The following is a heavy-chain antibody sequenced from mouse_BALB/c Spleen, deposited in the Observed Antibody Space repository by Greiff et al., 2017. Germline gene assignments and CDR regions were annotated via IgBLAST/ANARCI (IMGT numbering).Heavy chain of an antibody. CDR2: INPGSGGT. V-gene: IGHV1-54*01. J-gene: IGHJ3*01. CDR1: GYAFTNYL. Sequence: QVQLKQSGAELVRPGTSVKVSCKASGYAFTNYLIEWVKQRPGQGLEWIGVINPGSGGTNCNEKFKGKATLTADKSSSTAYMQLSSLTSDDSAVYFCAREDYGSSLFAYWGQGTLVTVSA. D-gene: IGHD1-1*01. CDR3: AREDYGSSLFAY.